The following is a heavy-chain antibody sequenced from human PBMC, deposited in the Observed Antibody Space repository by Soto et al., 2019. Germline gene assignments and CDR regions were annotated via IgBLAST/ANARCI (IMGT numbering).Heavy chain of an antibody. Sequence: GGSLRLSCTASGFTFNKYAMSWVRQAPGKGLEWVSAITDSGAASHYADSVKGRFTVSRDNAKNSLFLQMNSLRAEDTAVYYCAREGPADGLDIWGQGTMVTVSS. CDR3: AREGPADGLDI. CDR2: ITDSGAAS. CDR1: GFTFNKYA. J-gene: IGHJ3*02. V-gene: IGHV3-23*01.